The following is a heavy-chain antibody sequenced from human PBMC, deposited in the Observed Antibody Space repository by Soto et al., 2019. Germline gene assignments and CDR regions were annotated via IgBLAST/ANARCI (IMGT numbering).Heavy chain of an antibody. Sequence: EVQLLESGGGLVQPGRSLRLSCTASGVTFSSHAMTWVRQAPGKGLEWVSGLSDSGDSIYYADSVKGRFTIYRDNSMNTLYLQMNTLRVEDTAVYYCAKVSSSWYAGFFDLWGQGTLVTVSS. V-gene: IGHV3-23*01. CDR3: AKVSSSWYAGFFDL. J-gene: IGHJ4*02. CDR2: LSDSGDSI. D-gene: IGHD6-13*01. CDR1: GVTFSSHA.